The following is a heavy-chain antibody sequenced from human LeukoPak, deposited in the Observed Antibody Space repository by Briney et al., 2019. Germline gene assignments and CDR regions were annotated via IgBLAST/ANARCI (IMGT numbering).Heavy chain of an antibody. J-gene: IGHJ1*01. CDR3: ARQRGPAYFPQ. Sequence: SETLSLTCSVSGTSITTYYWSWIRQSPETGLEWIGDFYGSDNTKYNPSLKSRVTMSIDTSKNQLSLRLSSVTAADTATYYCARQRGPAYFPQWGLGTLVAVSS. CDR2: FYGSDNT. V-gene: IGHV4-59*08. CDR1: GTSITTYY. D-gene: IGHD3-16*01.